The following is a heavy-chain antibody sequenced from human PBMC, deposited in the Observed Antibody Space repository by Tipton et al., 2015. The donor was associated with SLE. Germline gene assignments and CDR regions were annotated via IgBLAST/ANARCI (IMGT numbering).Heavy chain of an antibody. CDR1: GGSISETIYY. V-gene: IGHV4-39*07. J-gene: IGHJ4*02. CDR2: IYYSGRT. CDR3: ARHGRGSAFFAY. D-gene: IGHD2-2*01. Sequence: LRLSCTVSGGSISETIYYWGWIRQPPGKGLEWIGSIYYSGRTYYNPSLKSRFTVSVDTSKNQFSLKLSSVTAADTAVYYCARHGRGSAFFAYWGQGTLVTVSS.